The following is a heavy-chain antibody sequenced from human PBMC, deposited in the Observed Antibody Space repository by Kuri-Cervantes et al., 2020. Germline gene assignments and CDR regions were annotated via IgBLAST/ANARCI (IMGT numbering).Heavy chain of an antibody. CDR2: IYYSGST. CDR1: GGSISSGDYY. D-gene: IGHD3/OR15-3a*01. J-gene: IGHJ3*02. CDR3: ARVDPPPYAFDI. V-gene: IGHV4-30-4*01. Sequence: SEILSLTCTVSGGSISSGDYYWSWIRQPPGKGLEWIGYIYYSGSTYYNPSLKSRVTISVDTSKNQFSLKLSSVTAADTAVYYCARVDPPPYAFDIWGQGTMVTVSS.